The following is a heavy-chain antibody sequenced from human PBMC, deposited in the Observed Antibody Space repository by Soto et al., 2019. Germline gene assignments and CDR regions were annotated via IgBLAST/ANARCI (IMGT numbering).Heavy chain of an antibody. CDR2: MFYGVST. CDR1: GSSINGSGYY. Sequence: SETLSLTCTVSGSSINGSGYYWGWIRQPPGKGLEWIGSMFYGVSTYYNPSLKSRVTVSVDTSKNQFSLNLRSVTAADTAVYYCARLPSRHLVDYWGQGTLVTVSS. CDR3: ARLPSRHLVDY. J-gene: IGHJ4*02. D-gene: IGHD3-3*02. V-gene: IGHV4-39*01.